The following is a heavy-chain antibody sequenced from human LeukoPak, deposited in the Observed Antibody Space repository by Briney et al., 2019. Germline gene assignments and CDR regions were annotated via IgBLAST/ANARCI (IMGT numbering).Heavy chain of an antibody. Sequence: GGSLRLSCAASGFTIRSYWMTWVRQAPGKWLEWVANIKEDGSEKRYADSVKGRFTISRDNAENSLYLQMNGLTVEDTAVYYCARDGDKWNDFDQWGQGTLVTVSS. CDR1: GFTIRSYW. CDR3: ARDGDKWNDFDQ. CDR2: IKEDGSEK. V-gene: IGHV3-7*01. J-gene: IGHJ4*02. D-gene: IGHD1-1*01.